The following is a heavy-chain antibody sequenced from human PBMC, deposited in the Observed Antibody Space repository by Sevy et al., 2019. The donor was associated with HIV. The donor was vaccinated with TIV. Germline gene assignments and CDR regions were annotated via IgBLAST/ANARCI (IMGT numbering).Heavy chain of an antibody. D-gene: IGHD4-17*01. V-gene: IGHV3-48*03. Sequence: GGSLRLSCAASGFTFSSYEMSWVRQAPGKGLEWVSYTSNSGTTIYYSDSVKGRFTITRDNARNSLYLQMNSLRAEDTAIYYCARDLPPSATTVAHFDCWGQGTLVTVSS. J-gene: IGHJ4*02. CDR2: TSNSGTTI. CDR3: ARDLPPSATTVAHFDC. CDR1: GFTFSSYE.